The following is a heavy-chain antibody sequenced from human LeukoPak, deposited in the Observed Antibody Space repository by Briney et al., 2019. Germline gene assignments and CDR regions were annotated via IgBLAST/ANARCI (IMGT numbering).Heavy chain of an antibody. CDR1: GYTFTVYY. CDR2: INPNSGGT. CDR3: ARHRLHRIYYDTTGYYHDACDI. V-gene: IGHV1-2*02. Sequence: ASVTVSCKASGYTFTVYYMHWVRQAPGQGLEWMGWINPNSGGTNYAQKLQGRVTMTTDTSTSTAYMELRSLRSDDTAVYFCARHRLHRIYYDTTGYYHDACDIWGQGTMVTVSS. J-gene: IGHJ3*02. D-gene: IGHD3-22*01.